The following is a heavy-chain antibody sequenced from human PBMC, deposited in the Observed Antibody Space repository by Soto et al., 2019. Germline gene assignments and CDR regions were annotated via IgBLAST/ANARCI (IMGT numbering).Heavy chain of an antibody. Sequence: QVQLQQWGAGLLKPSETLSLTCAVYVGSFSGYYWSWIRQPPGKGVEWIGEINHSGSTNYNPSLKSRVTISVDTSKNQFSLKLSSVTAADTAVYYCARPYYYGSGSYNYWGQGTLVTVSS. CDR3: ARPYYYGSGSYNY. CDR2: INHSGST. J-gene: IGHJ4*02. V-gene: IGHV4-34*01. CDR1: VGSFSGYY. D-gene: IGHD3-10*01.